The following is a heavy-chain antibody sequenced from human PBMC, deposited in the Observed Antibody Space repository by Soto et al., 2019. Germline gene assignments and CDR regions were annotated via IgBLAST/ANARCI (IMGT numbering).Heavy chain of an antibody. CDR3: ARDFRGTAMAHHPSNNYYYYGMDV. CDR2: ISSSSSNI. J-gene: IGHJ6*02. CDR1: GFTFSSYS. Sequence: PGGSLRLSCAAAGFTFSSYSMNWVRQTQGKGLEWVSSISSSSSNIYYADSVKGRFTISRDNSKNTLYLQMNSLRAEDTAVYYCARDFRGTAMAHHPSNNYYYYGMDVWGQGTTVTVSS. V-gene: IGHV3-21*01. D-gene: IGHD5-18*01.